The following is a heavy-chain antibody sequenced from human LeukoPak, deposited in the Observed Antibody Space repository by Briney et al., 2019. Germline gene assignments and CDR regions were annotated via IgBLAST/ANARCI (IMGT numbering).Heavy chain of an antibody. CDR1: GGSFSGYY. CDR2: ISYTGHT. D-gene: IGHD3-16*02. Sequence: SETLSLTCAVYGGSFSGYYWSWIRQPPGKGLEWVASISYTGHTQYNPSLKSRVTISIDTSKHQFSLKMASVTAADTAVYFCAREPPWGGNLNDAFDLWGHGTMVTVSS. J-gene: IGHJ3*01. V-gene: IGHV4-34*01. CDR3: AREPPWGGNLNDAFDL.